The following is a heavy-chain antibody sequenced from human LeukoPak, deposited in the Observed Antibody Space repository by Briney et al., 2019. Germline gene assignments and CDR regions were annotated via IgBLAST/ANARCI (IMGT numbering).Heavy chain of an antibody. CDR3: AREHIAARFHWFDP. CDR1: GFTFSSYS. Sequence: GGSLRLSCAASGFTFSSYSMNWVRQAPGKGLEWVSYISSSSSTIYYADSVKGRFTISRDNAKNSLYLQMNSLRAEDTAVYYCAREHIAARFHWFDPWGQGTLVTVSS. CDR2: ISSSSSTI. V-gene: IGHV3-48*01. J-gene: IGHJ5*02. D-gene: IGHD6-6*01.